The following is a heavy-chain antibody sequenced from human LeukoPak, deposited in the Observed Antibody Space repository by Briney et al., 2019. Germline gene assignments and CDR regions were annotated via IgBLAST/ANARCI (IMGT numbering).Heavy chain of an antibody. CDR1: GXTFRNVW. D-gene: IGHD4-17*01. J-gene: IGHJ4*02. CDR3: TTATVPPS. V-gene: IGHV3-15*01. CDR2: IQRKTDGGTT. Sequence: VWSFRVYCTTYGXTFRNVWMTWVRQAPGKGLKWVGRIQRKTDGGTTEYAAPVKGRFTISRDDSKNTVYLQMNTLTTEDTAVYYCTTATVPPSWGQGTLVTVSS.